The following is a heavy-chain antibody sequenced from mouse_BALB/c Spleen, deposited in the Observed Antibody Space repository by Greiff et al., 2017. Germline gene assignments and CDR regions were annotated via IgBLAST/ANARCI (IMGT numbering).Heavy chain of an antibody. Sequence: EVQLVESGGGLVKPGGSLKLSCAASGFTFSSYAMSWVRQTPEKRLEWVASISSGGSTYYPDSVKGRFTISRDNARNILYLQMSSLRSEDTAMYYCARLDYGSFAYWGQGTLVTVSA. CDR2: ISSGGST. J-gene: IGHJ3*01. CDR3: ARLDYGSFAY. CDR1: GFTFSSYA. V-gene: IGHV5-6-5*01. D-gene: IGHD1-2*01.